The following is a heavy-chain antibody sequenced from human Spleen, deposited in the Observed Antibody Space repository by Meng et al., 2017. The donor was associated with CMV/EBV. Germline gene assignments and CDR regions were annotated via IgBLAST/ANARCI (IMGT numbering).Heavy chain of an antibody. D-gene: IGHD2-2*02. CDR1: GFTFDDYA. Sequence: GESLKISCAASGFTFDDYAMSWVRQAPGKGLEWVSGINWNGRSTGYVDSVKGRFTISRDNAKNSLYLQMNSLGAGDTALYYCARDREDCSSTSCHIWFDPWGQGTLVTVSS. V-gene: IGHV3-20*04. CDR2: INWNGRST. J-gene: IGHJ5*02. CDR3: ARDREDCSSTSCHIWFDP.